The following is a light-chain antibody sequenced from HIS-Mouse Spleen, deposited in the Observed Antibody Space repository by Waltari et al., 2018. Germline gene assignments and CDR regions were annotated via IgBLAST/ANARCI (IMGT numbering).Light chain of an antibody. CDR3: AAWDDSLNGPNWV. CDR1: SSNNGSNT. CDR2: SNN. Sequence: QSVLTQPPSSSGTPGPRVTIPCSGSSSNNGSNTVNWYQQLPGTAPNLLIYSNNQRPSGVPDRFSGSKSGPSASLAISGLQSEDEADYYCAAWDDSLNGPNWVFGGGTKLTVL. V-gene: IGLV1-44*01. J-gene: IGLJ3*02.